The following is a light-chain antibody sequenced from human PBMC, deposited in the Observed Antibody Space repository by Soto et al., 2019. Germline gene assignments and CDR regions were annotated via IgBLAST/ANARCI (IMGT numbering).Light chain of an antibody. CDR1: SSDIGAYNY. Sequence: QSVLTQPASVSGSPGQSITISCTGTSSDIGAYNYVSWYQKYPGKAPQLMIYDVTKQPSGVSNRFSGSKSGNTASLTISGLHSEDEADYYCISYTTSSILRFGGGTKLTVL. V-gene: IGLV2-14*03. CDR3: ISYTTSSILR. J-gene: IGLJ3*02. CDR2: DVT.